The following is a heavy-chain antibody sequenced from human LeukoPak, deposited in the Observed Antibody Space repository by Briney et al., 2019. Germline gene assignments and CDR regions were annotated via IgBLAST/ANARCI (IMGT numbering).Heavy chain of an antibody. D-gene: IGHD3-10*01. Sequence: SETLSLTCSVSGGSINSYYWSWIRQSPGKGLEWIGYIHYSGSTNYNPSLKSRVTISVDTSKNQFSLKVSSVTAAGTAVYYCARGRQRMVRGVIGSETNYYYSNYMDVWGKGTTVTISS. V-gene: IGHV4-59*01. J-gene: IGHJ6*03. CDR2: IHYSGST. CDR1: GGSINSYY. CDR3: ARGRQRMVRGVIGSETNYYYSNYMDV.